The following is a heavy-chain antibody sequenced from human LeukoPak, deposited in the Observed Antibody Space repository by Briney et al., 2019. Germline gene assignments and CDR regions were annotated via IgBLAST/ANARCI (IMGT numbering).Heavy chain of an antibody. D-gene: IGHD5-24*01. Sequence: PGGSLRLSCAASGFTFSSYAMHWVRQAPGKGLEWVAVISYDGSNKYYADSVKGRFTISRDNSKNTLYLQMNSLRAEDTAVYYCARDKGNGWLQLDDYYYGMDVWGQGTTVTVSS. CDR3: ARDKGNGWLQLDDYYYGMDV. CDR2: ISYDGSNK. J-gene: IGHJ6*02. V-gene: IGHV3-30-3*01. CDR1: GFTFSSYA.